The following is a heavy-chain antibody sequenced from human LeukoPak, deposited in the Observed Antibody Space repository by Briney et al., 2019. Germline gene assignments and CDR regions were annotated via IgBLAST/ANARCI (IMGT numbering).Heavy chain of an antibody. V-gene: IGHV1-69*04. CDR2: IIPILGIA. CDR3: ARDGYYYDSSGALDY. CDR1: GGTFSSYT. Sequence: SVKVSCKTSGGTFSSYTISWVRQAPGQGLEWMGRIIPILGIANYAQKFQGRVTITADKSTSTAYMELSSLRSEDTAVYYCARDGYYYDSSGALDYWGQGTLVTVSS. J-gene: IGHJ4*02. D-gene: IGHD3-22*01.